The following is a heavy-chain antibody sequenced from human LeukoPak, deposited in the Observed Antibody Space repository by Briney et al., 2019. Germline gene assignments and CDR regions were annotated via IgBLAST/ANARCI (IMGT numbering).Heavy chain of an antibody. Sequence: GRSLRLSCAASGFTFSTYGMHWVRQAPGKGLEWVAVIWYDGSNKYYVDSVKGRFTISRDNSKNTLYLQMNSLKTEDTGVYYCTTDRGIAVRPVFDSWGQGTLVTVSS. V-gene: IGHV3-33*01. CDR3: TTDRGIAVRPVFDS. CDR1: GFTFSTYG. J-gene: IGHJ4*02. CDR2: IWYDGSNK. D-gene: IGHD6-19*01.